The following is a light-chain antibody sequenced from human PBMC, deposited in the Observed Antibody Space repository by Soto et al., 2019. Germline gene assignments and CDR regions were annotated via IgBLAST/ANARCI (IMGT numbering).Light chain of an antibody. CDR1: QGIREY. Sequence: DIQMTQSPSSLSASVGDRVTITCRASQGIREYLGWYQKKPGKPPKLLIYSASNLQSGVPSRFSGSESGTDFTLTISSLQPEDVATYYCQIYNSAPRPFGQGTRVEI. CDR2: SAS. V-gene: IGKV1-27*01. CDR3: QIYNSAPRP. J-gene: IGKJ1*01.